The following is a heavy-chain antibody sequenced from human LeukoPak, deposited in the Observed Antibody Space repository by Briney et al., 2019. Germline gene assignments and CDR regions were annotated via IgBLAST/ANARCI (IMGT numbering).Heavy chain of an antibody. J-gene: IGHJ4*02. CDR3: SRDRHCIGSTCYGL. CDR2: ISAYNGNT. V-gene: IGHV1-18*01. D-gene: IGHD2-2*01. CDR1: GYTFTSYG. Sequence: ASVKVSCKASGYTFTSYGISWVRQAPGQGLEWMGWISAYNGNTNYAQKLQGRVTMTTDTSTSTAYMELRSLRSDDTAVYYCSRDRHCIGSTCYGLWGQGTRVTVSS.